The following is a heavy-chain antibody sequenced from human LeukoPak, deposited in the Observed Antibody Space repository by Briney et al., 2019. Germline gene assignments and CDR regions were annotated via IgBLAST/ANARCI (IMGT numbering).Heavy chain of an antibody. D-gene: IGHD3-16*01. J-gene: IGHJ4*02. CDR3: ARDSSSYGVGYFDY. CDR1: GFTFSRYW. Sequence: GGSLRLSCAASGFTFSRYWMNWVRQAPGKGLVWVSRIKNDGSSTTYADFVKGRFAISRDNAKNTLYLQINSLRADDTAVYYCARDSSSYGVGYFDYWGQGTLVTVSS. CDR2: IKNDGSST. V-gene: IGHV3-74*01.